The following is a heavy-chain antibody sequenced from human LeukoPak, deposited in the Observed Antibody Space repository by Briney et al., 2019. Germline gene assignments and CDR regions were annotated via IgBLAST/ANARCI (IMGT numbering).Heavy chain of an antibody. V-gene: IGHV3-23*01. CDR2: ISNSGSST. D-gene: IGHD1-1*01. Sequence: GGSLRLSCAASGFTFSSYAMSWVRQAPGKGLEWVSVISNSGSSTYYVHSVKGRFTISRDNSKDTLYLQMNGLRAEDTAVYYCAKAKAGYSFDYWGQGTLVTVSS. J-gene: IGHJ4*02. CDR1: GFTFSSYA. CDR3: AKAKAGYSFDY.